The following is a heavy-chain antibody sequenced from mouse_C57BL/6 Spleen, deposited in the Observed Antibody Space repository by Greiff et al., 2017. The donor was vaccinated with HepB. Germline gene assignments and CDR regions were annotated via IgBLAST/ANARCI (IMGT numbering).Heavy chain of an antibody. CDR3: ARKDDGYYFGYFDV. CDR2: IDPSDSYT. J-gene: IGHJ1*03. V-gene: IGHV1-50*01. D-gene: IGHD2-3*01. Sequence: QVQLQQPGAELVKPGASVKLSCKASGYTFTSYWMQWVKQRPGQGLEWIGEIDPSDSYTNYNQKFKGKATLTVDTSSSTAYMQLSSLTSEDSAVYYCARKDDGYYFGYFDVWGTGTTVTVSS. CDR1: GYTFTSYW.